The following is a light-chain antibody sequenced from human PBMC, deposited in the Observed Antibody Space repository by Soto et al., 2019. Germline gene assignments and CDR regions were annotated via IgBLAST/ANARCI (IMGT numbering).Light chain of an antibody. CDR3: QRYDSSPWT. CDR1: QGISNF. CDR2: AAF. J-gene: IGKJ1*01. V-gene: IGKV1-27*01. Sequence: DLQMTQSPSSLSASVGDSVTITCRASQGISNFLAWYQQKPGKVPKLLIYAAFTLPSGVPSRFSASGSGTDYTLTINSLQSEDVATYYCQRYDSSPWTFGQGTNVEIK.